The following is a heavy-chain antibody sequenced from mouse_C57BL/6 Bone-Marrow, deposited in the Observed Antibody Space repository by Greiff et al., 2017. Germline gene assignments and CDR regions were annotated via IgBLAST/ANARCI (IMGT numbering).Heavy chain of an antibody. CDR2: INPNNGGT. CDR3: ARSNSHYAMDY. CDR1: GYTFTDYN. Sequence: VQLKESGPELVKPGASVKIPCKASGYTFTDYNMDWVKQSHGKSLEWIGDINPNNGGTIYNQKFKGKATLTVDKSSSTAYMELRSLTSEATAVYYCARSNSHYAMDYWGQGTSVTVSS. D-gene: IGHD2-5*01. V-gene: IGHV1-18*01. J-gene: IGHJ4*01.